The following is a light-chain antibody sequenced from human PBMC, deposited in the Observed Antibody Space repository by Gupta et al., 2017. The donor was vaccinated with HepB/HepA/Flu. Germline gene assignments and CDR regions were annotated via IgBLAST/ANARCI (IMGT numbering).Light chain of an antibody. J-gene: IGLJ2*01. V-gene: IGLV1-44*01. CDR2: SNN. CDR3: AAWDDSRNGVV. Sequence: QSVRTHPAPAFGTPGKRVTISFSGSSSNIGTNTVHWYQQLPGTAPKLLIYSNNQRPSGVPDRFSGSKSGTSASLAISGLQAEDEADYYCAAWDDSRNGVVFGGGTKLTVL. CDR1: SSNIGTNT.